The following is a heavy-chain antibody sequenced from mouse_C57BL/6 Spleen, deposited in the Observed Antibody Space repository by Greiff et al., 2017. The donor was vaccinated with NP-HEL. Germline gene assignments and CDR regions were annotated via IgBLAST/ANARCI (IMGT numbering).Heavy chain of an antibody. Sequence: VQLQQSVAELVRPGASVKLSCTASGFNIKNTYLHWVKQRPEQGLEWIGRIDPANGNNTSDPKFQGKATLTADTASNTAYLQRSSLTSEDTASYYCAREAGDYWGQGTTLTVSS. J-gene: IGHJ2*01. V-gene: IGHV14-3*01. CDR1: GFNIKNTY. CDR2: IDPANGNN. CDR3: AREAGDY.